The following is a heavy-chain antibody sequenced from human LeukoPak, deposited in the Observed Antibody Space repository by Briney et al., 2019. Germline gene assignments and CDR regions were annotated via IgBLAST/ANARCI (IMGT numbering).Heavy chain of an antibody. V-gene: IGHV4-59*08. CDR1: DGSTTGYY. D-gene: IGHD3-10*01. CDR2: VYYTGRT. CDR3: ARHMSVSYDAFDL. J-gene: IGHJ3*01. Sequence: SETLSLACSVSDGSTTGYYWSWIRQPPGKGLEWIAYVYYTGRTLYNPSLESRVTISVDTSKTQFSLTVTSVTAADTAVYYCARHMSVSYDAFDLWGRGTTVTVSS.